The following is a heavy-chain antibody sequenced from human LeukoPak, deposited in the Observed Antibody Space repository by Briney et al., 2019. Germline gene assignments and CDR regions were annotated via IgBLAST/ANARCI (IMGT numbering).Heavy chain of an antibody. D-gene: IGHD2-2*01. V-gene: IGHV3-7*04. Sequence: GGSLRLSCAASRFTFSRYWMSWVRQAPGKGLEWVANIKQDGGEKYYVGSVKGRFTISRDNAKNSLYLQMNSLRAEDTAVYYCARDDCSTPTCYPYYYYGMDVWGQGTTVTVSS. J-gene: IGHJ6*02. CDR3: ARDDCSTPTCYPYYYYGMDV. CDR1: RFTFSRYW. CDR2: IKQDGGEK.